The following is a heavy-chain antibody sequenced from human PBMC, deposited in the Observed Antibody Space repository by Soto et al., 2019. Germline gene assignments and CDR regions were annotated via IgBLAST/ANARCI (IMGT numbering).Heavy chain of an antibody. J-gene: IGHJ5*02. CDR2: IYHSGST. Sequence: QVQLQESGPGLVKPSETLSLTCTVSGGSVSSGSYHWGWIRQPPGKGLEWIGYIYHSGSTNYNPSLTSRVTISVDTSKNQFSRSLTSLTAADTAVYYCARLSVAWFDPWGQGTLVTVAS. CDR1: GGSVSSGSYH. V-gene: IGHV4-61*01. D-gene: IGHD6-19*01. CDR3: ARLSVAWFDP.